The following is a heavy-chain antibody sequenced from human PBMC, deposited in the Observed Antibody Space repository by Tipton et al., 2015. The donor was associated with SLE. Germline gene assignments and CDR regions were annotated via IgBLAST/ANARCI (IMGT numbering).Heavy chain of an antibody. CDR3: VRGGGAGAGPFDY. J-gene: IGHJ4*02. D-gene: IGHD6-13*01. V-gene: IGHV3-7*01. CDR1: GFTFSSYW. CDR2: IKQDGSEK. Sequence: SLRLSCAASGFTFSSYWMSWVRQAPGKGLEWVANIKQDGSEKYYVDSVKGRFTISRDNAKNSLYLQMNSLRAEDTAVYYCVRGGGAGAGPFDYWGQGTLVTVSS.